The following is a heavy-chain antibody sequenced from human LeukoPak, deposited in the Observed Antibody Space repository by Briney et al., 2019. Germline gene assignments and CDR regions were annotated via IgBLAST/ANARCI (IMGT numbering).Heavy chain of an antibody. V-gene: IGHV1-46*01. CDR1: GYTFTSYS. J-gene: IGHJ4*02. CDR2: INPSGGST. Sequence: GASVKVSCKASGYTFTSYSMHWVRQAPGQGLEWMGIINPSGGSTSYAQKFQGRVTMTRDMSTSTAYMELSSLRSEDTAVYYCARTQRREKRAYDSSGYYPDWGQGTLVTVSS. D-gene: IGHD3-22*01. CDR3: ARTQRREKRAYDSSGYYPD.